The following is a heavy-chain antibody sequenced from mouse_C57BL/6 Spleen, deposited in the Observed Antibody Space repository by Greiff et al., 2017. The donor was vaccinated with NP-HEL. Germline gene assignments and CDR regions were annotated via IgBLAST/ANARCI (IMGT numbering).Heavy chain of an antibody. CDR2: IHPNSGST. D-gene: IGHD1-1*01. Sequence: QVQLQQSGAELVKPGASVKLSCKASGYTFTSYWMHWVKQRPGQGLEWIGMIHPNSGSTNYNEKFKSKATLTVDKSSSTAYMQLSSLTSEDSAVYYCAREASYYYGYFDYWGQGTTLTVSS. CDR1: GYTFTSYW. V-gene: IGHV1-64*01. J-gene: IGHJ2*01. CDR3: AREASYYYGYFDY.